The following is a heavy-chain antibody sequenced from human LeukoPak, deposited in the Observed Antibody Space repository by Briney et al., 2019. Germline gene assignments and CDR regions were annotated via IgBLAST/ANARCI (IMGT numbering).Heavy chain of an antibody. Sequence: PGGSLRLSCAASGFTFSSYAMSWVRQAPGKGLEWVSAISGSGGSTYYADSVKGRFTISRDNSKNTLYLQMNSLRAEDTAVYYCAKDRSSGSGYFDYYYYYGMDVWGQGTTVTVSS. J-gene: IGHJ6*02. D-gene: IGHD3-22*01. CDR2: ISGSGGST. CDR3: AKDRSSGSGYFDYYYYYGMDV. CDR1: GFTFSSYA. V-gene: IGHV3-23*01.